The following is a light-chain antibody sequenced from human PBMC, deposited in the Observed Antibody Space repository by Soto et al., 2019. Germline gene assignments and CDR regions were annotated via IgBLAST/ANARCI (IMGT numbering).Light chain of an antibody. Sequence: AIQLTQSPSSLSASVGDSVTITCRSSQGISNALAWYQQKPGKPPKLLVYDASTLQRGVTPRFSGSGSGTDFTLTISYLQPEDFATYYCQHFSTYPLTFGGGTKVEI. V-gene: IGKV1-13*02. CDR1: QGISNA. J-gene: IGKJ4*01. CDR3: QHFSTYPLT. CDR2: DAS.